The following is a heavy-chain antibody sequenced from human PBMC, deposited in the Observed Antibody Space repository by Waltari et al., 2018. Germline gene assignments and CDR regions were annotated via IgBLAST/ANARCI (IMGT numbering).Heavy chain of an antibody. CDR1: GGTFSSYA. Sequence: QVQLVQSGAEVKKPGSSVKVSCKASGGTFSSYAIRWVRQAPGQGLEWMGGIIPILGTANYAQKFQGRVTSTADESTSTAYMELSSLRSEDTAVYYCARDSGSYPADDAFDIWGQGTMVTVSS. D-gene: IGHD1-26*01. CDR3: ARDSGSYPADDAFDI. J-gene: IGHJ3*02. CDR2: IIPILGTA. V-gene: IGHV1-69*12.